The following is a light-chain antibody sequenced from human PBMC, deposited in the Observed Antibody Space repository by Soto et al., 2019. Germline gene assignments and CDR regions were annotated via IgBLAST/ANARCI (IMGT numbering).Light chain of an antibody. CDR3: QQFSISTT. CDR2: DAS. CDR1: HNIERW. V-gene: IGKV1-5*01. J-gene: IGKJ1*01. Sequence: IQMTQSPSTLSAAVGDRVTITCRASHNIERWMAWYQQKPGKAPSLLIFDASTLHSGVPSRFSGSGSGTDFTLTISSLQPDDFATYYCQQFSISTTFGQGTKVEVK.